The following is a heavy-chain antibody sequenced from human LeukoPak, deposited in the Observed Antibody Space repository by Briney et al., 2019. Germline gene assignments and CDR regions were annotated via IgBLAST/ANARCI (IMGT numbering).Heavy chain of an antibody. V-gene: IGHV3-23*01. CDR1: GFTFSSYA. CDR3: AKVRIYGSGLDAFDT. D-gene: IGHD3-10*01. Sequence: PGGSLRLSCAASGFTFSSYAMSWVRQAPGKGLEWVSAISGSGGNTYYADSVKGRFTISRDNSKNTLYLQMNSLRAEDTAVYYCAKVRIYGSGLDAFDTWGQGIMVTVSS. CDR2: ISGSGGNT. J-gene: IGHJ3*02.